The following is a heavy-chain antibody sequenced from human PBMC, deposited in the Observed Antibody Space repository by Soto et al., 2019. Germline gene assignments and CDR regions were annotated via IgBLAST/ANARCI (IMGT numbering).Heavy chain of an antibody. D-gene: IGHD6-19*01. CDR1: GYTFTSYD. Sequence: QVQLVQSGAEVKKPGASVKVSCKASGYTFTSYDINWVRQATGQGLEWMGWMNPNSGNTGYAQKFQGRVTMTRNTSISTAYMELSSLRSEDTAVYDCARGHSSGWFSDYYYGMDVWGQGTTVTVSS. J-gene: IGHJ6*02. CDR2: MNPNSGNT. CDR3: ARGHSSGWFSDYYYGMDV. V-gene: IGHV1-8*01.